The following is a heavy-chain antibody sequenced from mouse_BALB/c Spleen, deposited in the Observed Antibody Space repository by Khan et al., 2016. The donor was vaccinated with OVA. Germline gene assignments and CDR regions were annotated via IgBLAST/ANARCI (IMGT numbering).Heavy chain of an antibody. D-gene: IGHD1-2*01. CDR3: ARTARINY. V-gene: IGHV3-2*02. J-gene: IGHJ2*01. CDR1: GYSITSGYG. CDR2: ISYSGST. Sequence: VQLKQSGPGLVKPSQSLSLTCTVTGYSITSGYGWKWKRQFPGDKQEWMGYISYSGSTNYNPSFKSRISITRDTSKNQSFLQLNSVTNEDTATYYCARTARINYWGKGTTLTVS.